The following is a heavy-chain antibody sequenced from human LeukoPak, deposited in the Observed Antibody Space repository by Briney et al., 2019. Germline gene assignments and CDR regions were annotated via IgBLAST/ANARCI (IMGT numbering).Heavy chain of an antibody. CDR3: ARDRGIVDY. J-gene: IGHJ4*02. Sequence: SETLSLTCTVSGGSISRYYWNWIRQPPGKGLEWIGYIYYSGTTNYNPSLKSRVTISVDTSKNQFSLKLSSVTAADTAVYYCARDRGIVDYWGQGTLVTVSS. D-gene: IGHD3-10*01. CDR1: GGSISRYY. V-gene: IGHV4-59*01. CDR2: IYYSGTT.